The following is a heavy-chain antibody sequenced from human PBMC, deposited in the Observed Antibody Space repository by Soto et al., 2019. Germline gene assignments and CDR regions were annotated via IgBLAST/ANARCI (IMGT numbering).Heavy chain of an antibody. CDR1: GFTFSSYA. CDR3: AKDPILQPRPY. D-gene: IGHD6-13*01. CDR2: ISGSGGST. V-gene: IGHV3-23*01. Sequence: EVQLFESGGGLVQPGGSLRLSCAASGFTFSSYAMSCVRQAPGKGLEWVSAISGSGGSTYYADSVKGRFTISRDNSTNTLYLQMDSLRAEDTGVYYCAKDPILQPRPYWGQGTLVTVSS. J-gene: IGHJ4*02.